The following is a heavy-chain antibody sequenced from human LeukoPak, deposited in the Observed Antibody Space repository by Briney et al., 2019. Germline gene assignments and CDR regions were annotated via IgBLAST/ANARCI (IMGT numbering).Heavy chain of an antibody. CDR1: GFTFSSYA. CDR2: ISGSGGST. CDR3: AKEIWELLTVFDY. Sequence: GGSLRLSCAASGFTFSSYAMSWVRQAPGKGLEWASAISGSGGSTYYADSVKGRFTISRDNSENTLYLQMNSLRAEDTAVYYCAKEIWELLTVFDYWGQGTLVTVSS. V-gene: IGHV3-23*01. D-gene: IGHD1-26*01. J-gene: IGHJ4*02.